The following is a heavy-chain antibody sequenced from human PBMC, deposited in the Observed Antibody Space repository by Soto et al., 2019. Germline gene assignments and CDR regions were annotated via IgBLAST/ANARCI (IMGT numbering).Heavy chain of an antibody. J-gene: IGHJ6*02. V-gene: IGHV3-30-3*01. CDR1: GFTFSSYV. Sequence: QVQLVESGGGVVQPGRSLRLSCAASGFTFSSYVMHWVRQAPGKGLEWVAVISYDGNKKYYADSVKGRFTISRDNSKNTLYLQMNSLRAEDTAVYYCARAGCDGGRCYTLVWLRYGMDVWCQGTTVTVSS. D-gene: IGHD2-15*01. CDR2: ISYDGNKK. CDR3: ARAGCDGGRCYTLVWLRYGMDV.